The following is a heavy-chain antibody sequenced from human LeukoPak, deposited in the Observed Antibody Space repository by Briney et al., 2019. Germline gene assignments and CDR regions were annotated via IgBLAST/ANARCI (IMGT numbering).Heavy chain of an antibody. CDR1: GFTFDDYA. D-gene: IGHD1-26*01. J-gene: IGHJ4*02. CDR2: IRGDGGST. CDR3: AKDSAGIVGARRS. V-gene: IGHV3-43*02. Sequence: GGPLRLSCAASGFTFDDYAMHWVRQAPGKGLEWVSLIRGDGGSTYYADSVRGRFTISRDNSKNSLYLQMSSLRTEDTALYYCAKDSAGIVGARRSWGQGTLVTVSS.